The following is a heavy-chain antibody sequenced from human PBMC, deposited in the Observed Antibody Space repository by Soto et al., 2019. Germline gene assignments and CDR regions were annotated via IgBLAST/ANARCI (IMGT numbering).Heavy chain of an antibody. V-gene: IGHV1-46*03. CDR3: ARAGSPLPNRIRYYMDV. CDR1: GYTFTSYY. J-gene: IGHJ6*03. CDR2: INPSGGST. Sequence: ASVKVSCKASGYTFTSYYLHWVRQAPGQGLEWMGIINPSGGSTSYAQKFQGRVTRTRDTSTSTVYMELSSLRSEDTAVYYCARAGSPLPNRIRYYMDVWGKGTTVTGSS. D-gene: IGHD2-21*01.